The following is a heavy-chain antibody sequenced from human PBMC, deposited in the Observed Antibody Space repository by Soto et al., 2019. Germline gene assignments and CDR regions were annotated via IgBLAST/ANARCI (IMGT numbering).Heavy chain of an antibody. J-gene: IGHJ4*02. CDR3: ARDKLKRTTVTTMFFDY. V-gene: IGHV3-64*01. CDR1: GFTFSSYA. Sequence: GGSLRLSCAASGFTFSSYAMHWVRQAPGKGLEYVSAISSNGGSTYYANSVKGRFTISRDNSKNTLYLQMGSLRAEDMDVYYCARDKLKRTTVTTMFFDYWGQGTLVTVSS. CDR2: ISSNGGST. D-gene: IGHD4-17*01.